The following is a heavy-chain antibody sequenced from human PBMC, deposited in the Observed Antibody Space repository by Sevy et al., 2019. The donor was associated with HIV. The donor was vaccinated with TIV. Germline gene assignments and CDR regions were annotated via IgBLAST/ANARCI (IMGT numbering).Heavy chain of an antibody. Sequence: ASVKVSCKASGYTFTDEYLHWVRQAPGQGLEWIGRIFPNSGVTKSAQRFRGRVTMTRDTSICTAYMELSGLRSDDTAVYYCARDAGGGTTNSGLDVWGQGTTVTVSS. CDR2: IFPNSGVT. CDR1: GYTFTDEY. D-gene: IGHD1-7*01. V-gene: IGHV1-2*06. CDR3: ARDAGGGTTNSGLDV. J-gene: IGHJ6*02.